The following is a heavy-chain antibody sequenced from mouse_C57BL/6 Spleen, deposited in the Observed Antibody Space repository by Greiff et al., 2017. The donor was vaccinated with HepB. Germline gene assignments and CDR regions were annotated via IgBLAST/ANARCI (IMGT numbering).Heavy chain of an antibody. D-gene: IGHD3-3*01. V-gene: IGHV1-18*01. CDR3: ARRDRNRRNYFDY. J-gene: IGHJ2*01. CDR2: INPNNGGT. Sequence: EVKLQESGPELVKPGASVKIPCKASGYTFTDYNMDWVKQSHGKSLEWIGDINPNNGGTIYNQKFKGKATLTVDKSSSTAYMELRSLTSEDTAVYYCARRDRNRRNYFDYWGQGTTLTVSS. CDR1: GYTFTDYN.